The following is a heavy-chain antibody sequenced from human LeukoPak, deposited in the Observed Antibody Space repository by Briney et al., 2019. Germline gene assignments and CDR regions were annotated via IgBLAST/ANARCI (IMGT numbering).Heavy chain of an antibody. D-gene: IGHD5-18*01. CDR1: GGSISSSSYY. J-gene: IGHJ4*02. CDR3: ARDSVTAMRGFDY. Sequence: SETLSLTCTVSGGSISSSSYYWGWIRQPPGKGLEWIGYIYHSGSTYYNPSLKSRVTISVDRSKNQFSLKLSSVTAADTAVYYCARDSVTAMRGFDYWGQGTLVTVSS. V-gene: IGHV4-39*07. CDR2: IYHSGST.